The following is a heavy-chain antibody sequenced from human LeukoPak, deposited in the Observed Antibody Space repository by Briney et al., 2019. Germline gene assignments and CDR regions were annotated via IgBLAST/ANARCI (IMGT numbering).Heavy chain of an antibody. CDR3: ARKPYYDILTGYPGDFDY. D-gene: IGHD3-9*01. CDR2: INHSGST. V-gene: IGHV4-34*01. J-gene: IGHJ4*02. Sequence: YXSWIRQPPGKGLEWIGEINHSGSTNSNPSLKSGGTISVDTSKNKFSLKLSSVTAADTAVYYCARKPYYDILTGYPGDFDYWGQGTLVTVSS. CDR1: Y.